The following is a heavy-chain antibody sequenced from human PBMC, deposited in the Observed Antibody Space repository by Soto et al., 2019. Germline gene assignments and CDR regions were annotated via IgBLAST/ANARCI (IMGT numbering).Heavy chain of an antibody. CDR1: GGSFSGYY. D-gene: IGHD3-10*01. CDR3: ASGCSPTTITIVRGVIGFDY. Sequence: SETLSLTCAVFGGSFSGYYWSWIRQPPGKGLEWIGEINHSGSTNYNPSLKSRVTISVDTSKNQFSLKLSSVTAADTAVYYCASGCSPTTITIVRGVIGFDYWRQGPLVTVSS. CDR2: INHSGST. V-gene: IGHV4-34*01. J-gene: IGHJ4*02.